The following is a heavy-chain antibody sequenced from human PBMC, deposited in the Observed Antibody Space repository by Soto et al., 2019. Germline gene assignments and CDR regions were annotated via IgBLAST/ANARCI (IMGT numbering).Heavy chain of an antibody. CDR3: ARDEYQLLSSVSWFDS. J-gene: IGHJ5*01. CDR2: IYHTGNT. D-gene: IGHD2-2*01. CDR1: GGSIRDDSY. Sequence: LFLTCTVSGGSIRDDSYWSWIRQTPGKGLEWIGYIYHTGNTYYNPSLRSRVSISVDKSKSQFSLKLISVTAADTAVYFCARDEYQLLSSVSWFDSWGQGTLVTVSS. V-gene: IGHV4-30-4*01.